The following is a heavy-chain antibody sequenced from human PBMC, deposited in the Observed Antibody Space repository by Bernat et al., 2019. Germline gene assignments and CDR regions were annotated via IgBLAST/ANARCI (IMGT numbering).Heavy chain of an antibody. CDR2: IYSSGTT. CDR3: AYRKAGTVGWFDP. D-gene: IGHD6-19*01. CDR1: GFTVSSNY. Sequence: EVHLVESGGGLVQSGGSLRLSCAASGFTVSSNYMSWVRQAPGKGLEWVSLIYSSGTTYSADSVKGRFTISRYNSKNTLYLQMNNLRAEDTAVYYCAYRKAGTVGWFDPWGQGTLVTVSS. V-gene: IGHV3-66*01. J-gene: IGHJ5*02.